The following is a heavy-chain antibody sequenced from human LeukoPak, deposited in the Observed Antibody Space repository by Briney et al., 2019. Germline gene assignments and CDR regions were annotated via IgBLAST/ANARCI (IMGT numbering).Heavy chain of an antibody. V-gene: IGHV4-59*01. Sequence: SETLSLTCTVSGDSISGYYWSWIRQPPGKGLEWIGNIYYSGSTNYSPSLKSRVSISLDMSKNQFSLKLRSVPAADTALYYCARGGSYFGYWGQGTLLTVSS. J-gene: IGHJ4*02. CDR2: IYYSGST. D-gene: IGHD1-26*01. CDR3: ARGGSYFGY. CDR1: GDSISGYY.